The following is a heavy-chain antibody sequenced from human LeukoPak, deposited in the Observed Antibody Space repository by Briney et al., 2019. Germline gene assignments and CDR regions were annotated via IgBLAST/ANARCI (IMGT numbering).Heavy chain of an antibody. CDR1: GGPFSGYY. D-gene: IGHD3-10*01. J-gene: IGHJ4*02. CDR2: INHSGST. Sequence: SETLCLTCAVYGGPFSGYYWSWIRQPPGKGLEWIGEINHSGSTNYNPSLKSRVTISVDTSKNQFSLKLSSVTAADTAVYYCARGHDGSGKNYFDYWGQGTLVTVSS. V-gene: IGHV4-34*01. CDR3: ARGHDGSGKNYFDY.